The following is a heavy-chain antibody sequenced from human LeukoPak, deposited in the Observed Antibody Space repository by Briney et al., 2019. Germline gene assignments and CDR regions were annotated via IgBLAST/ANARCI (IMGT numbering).Heavy chain of an antibody. D-gene: IGHD5-12*01. Sequence: GGSLRLSCAASGFTFSSYAMHWVRQAPGKGLEWVAVISYDGSNKYYADSVKGQFTISRDNSKNTLYLQMNSLRAEDTAVYYCARDIAAPGGYYYYYYMDVWGKGTTVTVSS. J-gene: IGHJ6*03. CDR2: ISYDGSNK. V-gene: IGHV3-30-3*01. CDR3: ARDIAAPGGYYYYYYMDV. CDR1: GFTFSSYA.